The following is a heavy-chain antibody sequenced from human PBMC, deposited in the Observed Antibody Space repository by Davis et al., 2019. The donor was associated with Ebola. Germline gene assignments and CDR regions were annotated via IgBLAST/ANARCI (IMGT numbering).Heavy chain of an antibody. D-gene: IGHD3-3*01. Sequence: ASVKVSCKASGYTFTAHYLHWVRQAPGQGLEWMGWIIPNSGDTLYAQKFQGIVTMTRDTSINTAYMEVTRLTFDETAVYYCARGSTFWSGYYMAYFDYWGQGILVTVSS. CDR2: IIPNSGDT. CDR3: ARGSTFWSGYYMAYFDY. CDR1: GYTFTAHY. V-gene: IGHV1-2*02. J-gene: IGHJ4*02.